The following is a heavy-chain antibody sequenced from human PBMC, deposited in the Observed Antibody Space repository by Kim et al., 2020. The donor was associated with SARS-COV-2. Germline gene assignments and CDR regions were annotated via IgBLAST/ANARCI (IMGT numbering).Heavy chain of an antibody. D-gene: IGHD1-1*01. Sequence: SETLSLTCSVSGSSIGIGYYWAWVRQPPGRRLERVGSISHGGHTNYNSSLLSRLTISVDTSKRLFPLMLTSVTAAGTAVYYCARMFLGIPYNFDVWGRG. CDR2: ISHGGHT. J-gene: IGHJ3*01. CDR3: ARMFLGIPYNFDV. V-gene: IGHV4-38-2*01. CDR1: GSSIGIGYY.